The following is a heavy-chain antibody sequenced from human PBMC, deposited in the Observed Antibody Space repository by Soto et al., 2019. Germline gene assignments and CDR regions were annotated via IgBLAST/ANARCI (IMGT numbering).Heavy chain of an antibody. V-gene: IGHV1-2*02. CDR3: AKIATAGDFDP. CDR2: INPNSGDT. CDR1: GYTFTAYY. J-gene: IGHJ5*02. Sequence: ASVKVSCKASGYTFTAYYMHWVRQAPGQGLEWTGWINPNSGDTNYAQKFQGRVTMTRDTSISTAYMELSRLRSDDTAMYYCAKIATAGDFDPWGQGTLVTVSS. D-gene: IGHD6-13*01.